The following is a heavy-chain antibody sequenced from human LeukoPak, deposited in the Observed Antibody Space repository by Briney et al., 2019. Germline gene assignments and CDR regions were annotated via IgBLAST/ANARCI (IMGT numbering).Heavy chain of an antibody. D-gene: IGHD6-19*01. V-gene: IGHV3-23*01. CDR2: ISGSDDDT. J-gene: IGHJ3*02. Sequence: GGSLRLSCAASGFTVSSYAMSWVRQAPGRGLEGVAAISGSDDDTYHADSVKGRFTISRDRSKHTLYLQLNGLKAEDTAVYHCAKSRSVADAFDIWGHGAMVTVSS. CDR1: GFTVSSYA. CDR3: AKSRSVADAFDI.